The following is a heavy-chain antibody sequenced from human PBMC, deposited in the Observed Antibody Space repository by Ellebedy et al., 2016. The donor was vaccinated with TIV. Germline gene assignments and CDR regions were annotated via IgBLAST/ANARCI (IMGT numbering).Heavy chain of an antibody. CDR3: AKGAGWYNY. D-gene: IGHD6-19*01. Sequence: MPSETLSLTCTVSGGSISSYYWSWLRQPPGEGLEWIGYIYYSGAANYNPTLRSRVTISLDSSKSQYSLKVSSVTAADTAVYYCAKGAGWYNYWGHGILVTVSS. CDR2: IYYSGAA. CDR1: GGSISSYY. J-gene: IGHJ4*01. V-gene: IGHV4-59*01.